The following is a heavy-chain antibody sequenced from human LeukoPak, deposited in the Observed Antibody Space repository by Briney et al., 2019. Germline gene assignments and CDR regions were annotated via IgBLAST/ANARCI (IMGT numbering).Heavy chain of an antibody. Sequence: SETLSLTCTVSGGSISGNYWSWIRQPPGKGLEWIGYAYSSGHTNYNSSLKSRVTMSLDTSKSQFSLRLSSVTAADTAVYYCARGKNTGTTRRNWFDPWGQGTLVTVSS. CDR2: AYSSGHT. J-gene: IGHJ5*02. CDR1: GGSISGNY. CDR3: ARGKNTGTTRRNWFDP. D-gene: IGHD1-7*01. V-gene: IGHV4-59*08.